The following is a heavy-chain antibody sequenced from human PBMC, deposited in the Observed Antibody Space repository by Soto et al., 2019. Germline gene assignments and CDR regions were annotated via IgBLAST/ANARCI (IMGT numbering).Heavy chain of an antibody. J-gene: IGHJ4*02. Sequence: GGSLRLSCAVSGLTSSSYYMSWVRQPPGKGLEWVANIKEDGSDKHYVDSVRGRFTISRDNAKNSLYLQMNNLRVEDTAVYYCARISRSTGTFWGPGTLVTVSS. CDR1: GLTSSSYY. CDR3: ARISRSTGTF. D-gene: IGHD1-1*01. CDR2: IKEDGSDK. V-gene: IGHV3-7*01.